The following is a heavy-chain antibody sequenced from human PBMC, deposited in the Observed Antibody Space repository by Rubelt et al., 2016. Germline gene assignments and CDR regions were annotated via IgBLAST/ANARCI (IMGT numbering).Heavy chain of an antibody. J-gene: IGHJ6*02. V-gene: IGHV4-59*12. Sequence: QVQLQESGPGLVKPSETLSLTCTISGGSISTYYWSWIRQPPGKGLEWIANVCYSGSTNYNPSLQSRVTISVDTSKNEFSLKRTSVTAADTAVYYCARDHKQWYGMDVWGQGTTVTVSS. CDR2: VCYSGST. CDR3: ARDHKQWYGMDV. CDR1: GGSISTYY. D-gene: IGHD6-19*01.